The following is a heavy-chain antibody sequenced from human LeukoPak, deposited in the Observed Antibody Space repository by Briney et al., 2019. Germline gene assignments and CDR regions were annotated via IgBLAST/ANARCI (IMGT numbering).Heavy chain of an antibody. CDR2: IYYSGST. J-gene: IGHJ6*02. Sequence: SETLSLTCTVSGGSVSSGSYYWSCTRQPPGKGLEWIGYIYYSGSTNYNPSLKSRVTISVDTSKNQFSLKLSSVTAADTAVYYCARAVVYYDSSGYYYYYGMDVWGQGTTVTVSS. V-gene: IGHV4-61*01. D-gene: IGHD3-22*01. CDR3: ARAVVYYDSSGYYYYYGMDV. CDR1: GGSVSSGSYY.